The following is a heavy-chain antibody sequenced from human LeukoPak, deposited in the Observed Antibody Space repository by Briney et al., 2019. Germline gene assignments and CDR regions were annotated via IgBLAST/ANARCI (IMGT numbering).Heavy chain of an antibody. Sequence: PGGSLRLSCAASGFTFSSFAMHWVRQAPGKGLEYVSAISSNGGSTYYANSVKGRFTISRDNSKNTLYLQMGSLRAEDMAVYYCARGDSYYDSSGLVDYWGQGTLVTVSS. CDR3: ARGDSYYDSSGLVDY. CDR2: ISSNGGST. CDR1: GFTFSSFA. V-gene: IGHV3-64*01. D-gene: IGHD3-22*01. J-gene: IGHJ4*02.